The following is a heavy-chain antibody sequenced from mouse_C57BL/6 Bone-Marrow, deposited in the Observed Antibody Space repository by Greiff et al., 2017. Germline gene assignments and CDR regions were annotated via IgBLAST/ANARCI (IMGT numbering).Heavy chain of an antibody. D-gene: IGHD1-1*01. J-gene: IGHJ1*03. CDR1: GFNIKDDY. Sequence: EVQLQQSGAELVRPGASVKLSCTASGFNIKDDYMHWVKQRPEQGLEWIGWIDPENGDTEYASKFQGKATITADTSSNTAYLQLSSLTSEDTAVYYCTDYYGSSGAYWGTGTTVTVSS. CDR3: TDYYGSSGAY. V-gene: IGHV14-4*01. CDR2: IDPENGDT.